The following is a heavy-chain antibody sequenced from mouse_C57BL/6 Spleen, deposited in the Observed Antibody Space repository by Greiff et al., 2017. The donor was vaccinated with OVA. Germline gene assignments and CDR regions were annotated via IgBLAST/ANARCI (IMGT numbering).Heavy chain of an antibody. CDR1: GYTFTSYW. Sequence: QVQLQQPGAELVKPGASVKLSCKASGYTFTSYWMPWVKQRPGQGLEWIGMIHPNSGSTNYNEKFKSKATLTVDKSSSTAYMQLSSLTSEASAVYYCARSGITTAPFAYWGQGTLVTVSA. V-gene: IGHV1-64*01. CDR3: ARSGITTAPFAY. J-gene: IGHJ3*01. CDR2: IHPNSGST. D-gene: IGHD1-2*01.